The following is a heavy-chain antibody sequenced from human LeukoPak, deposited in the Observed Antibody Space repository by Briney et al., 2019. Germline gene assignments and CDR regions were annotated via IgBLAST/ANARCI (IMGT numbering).Heavy chain of an antibody. V-gene: IGHV3-30*02. CDR3: AKDTEAVVATGNWFDP. D-gene: IGHD6-19*01. CDR1: GFTFSSYG. J-gene: IGHJ5*02. CDR2: IRYDGGNK. Sequence: GGSLRLSCAASGFTFSSYGMHWVRQAPGKGLEWVAFIRYDGGNKYYADSVKGRFTISRDNSKNTLYLQMNSLRAEDTAVYYCAKDTEAVVATGNWFDPWGQGTLVTVSS.